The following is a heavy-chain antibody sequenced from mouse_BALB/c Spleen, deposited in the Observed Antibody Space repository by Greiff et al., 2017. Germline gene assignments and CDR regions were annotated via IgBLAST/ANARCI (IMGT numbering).Heavy chain of an antibody. CDR2: ISYSGST. V-gene: IGHV3-8*02. CDR3: AREGDAGIAY. D-gene: IGHD6-5*01. CDR1: GDSITSGY. Sequence: EVQRVESGPSLVKPSQTLSLTCSVTGDSITSGYWNWIRKFPGNKLEYMGYISYSGSTYYNPSLKSRISITRDTSKNQYYLQLNSVTTEDTATYYCAREGDAGIAYWGQGTLVTVSA. J-gene: IGHJ3*01.